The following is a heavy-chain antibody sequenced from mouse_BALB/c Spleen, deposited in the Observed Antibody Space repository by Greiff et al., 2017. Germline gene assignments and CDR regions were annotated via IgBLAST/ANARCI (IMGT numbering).Heavy chain of an antibody. CDR2: ISSGSSTI. D-gene: IGHD5-1*01. J-gene: IGHJ2*01. V-gene: IGHV5-17*02. CDR1: GFTFSSFG. Sequence: EVQVVESGGGLVQPGGSRKLSCAASGFTFSSFGMHWVRQAPEKGLEWVAYISSGSSTIYYADTVKGRFTISRDNPKNTLFLQMTSLRSEDTAMYYCARSVPLGGSLDYWGQGTTLTVSS. CDR3: ARSVPLGGSLDY.